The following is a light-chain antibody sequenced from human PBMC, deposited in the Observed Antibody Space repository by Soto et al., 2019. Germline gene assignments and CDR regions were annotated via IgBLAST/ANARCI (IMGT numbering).Light chain of an antibody. V-gene: IGKV1-27*01. Sequence: DIQMTQSPSSLSASVGDTVTITCRASQGISNYLAWYQQKPGQVPNLLIYAASTLQSGVPSRFSGSRSGTDFTSTISSLRPEDVATYYCQKYNNAPRTFGQGTKVEI. J-gene: IGKJ1*01. CDR2: AAS. CDR3: QKYNNAPRT. CDR1: QGISNY.